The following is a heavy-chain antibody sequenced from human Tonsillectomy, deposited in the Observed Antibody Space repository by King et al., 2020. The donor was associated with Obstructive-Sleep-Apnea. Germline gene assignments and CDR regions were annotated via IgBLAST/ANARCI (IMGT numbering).Heavy chain of an antibody. V-gene: IGHV3-48*04. D-gene: IGHD1-14*01. CDR2: ISSSSSTI. Sequence: VQLVESGGGLVQPGGSLRLSCAASGFTFSSYSMNWVRQAPGKGLEWVSYISSSSSTIYYADSVKGRFTISRDNAKNSLYLQMNSLRAEDTAVDYCAGVIRSTSRNHSFDNWGQRTMVTVSS. CDR3: AGVIRSTSRNHSFDN. J-gene: IGHJ3*02. CDR1: GFTFSSYS.